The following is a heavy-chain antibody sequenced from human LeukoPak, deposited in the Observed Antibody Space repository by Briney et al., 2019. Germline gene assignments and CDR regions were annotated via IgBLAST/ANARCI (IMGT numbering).Heavy chain of an antibody. Sequence: SVKVSCKASGGTFSSYAISWVRQAPGQGLEWMGGIIPIFGTANYAQKFQGRVTITADESTSTAYMELSSLRSEDTAVYYCARERGGGNIVVVPAAISCWFDPWGQGTPVTVSS. CDR1: GGTFSSYA. CDR3: ARERGGGNIVVVPAAISCWFDP. D-gene: IGHD2-2*01. CDR2: IIPIFGTA. J-gene: IGHJ5*02. V-gene: IGHV1-69*13.